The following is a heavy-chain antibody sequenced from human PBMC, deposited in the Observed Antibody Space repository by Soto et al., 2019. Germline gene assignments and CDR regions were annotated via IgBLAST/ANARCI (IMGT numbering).Heavy chain of an antibody. CDR3: AAPGGYYDTSDYSPSWFDP. CDR2: IKQDGSEK. CDR1: GFTFSNYW. Sequence: GGSLRLSCAASGFTFSNYWMSWVRQAPGKGLEWLANIKQDGSEKYYVDSVKGRFTISRDNAKNSLYLQMNSLRAEDTAVYYCAAPGGYYDTSDYSPSWFDPWGQGTLVTVSS. V-gene: IGHV3-7*01. J-gene: IGHJ5*02. D-gene: IGHD3-22*01.